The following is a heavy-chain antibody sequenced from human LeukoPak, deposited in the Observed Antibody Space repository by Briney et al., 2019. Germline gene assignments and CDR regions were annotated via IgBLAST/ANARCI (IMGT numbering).Heavy chain of an antibody. CDR3: ASVGGVGATRHKFDY. CDR1: GGSFIGYY. Sequence: SETLSLTCAVYGGSFIGYYWSWIRQPPGKGLEWIGEINHSGSTNYNPSVKSRVTISVDTSKNQFSLKLSSVTAADTAVYYCASVGGVGATRHKFDYWGQGTLVTVSS. CDR2: INHSGST. D-gene: IGHD1-26*01. J-gene: IGHJ4*02. V-gene: IGHV4-34*01.